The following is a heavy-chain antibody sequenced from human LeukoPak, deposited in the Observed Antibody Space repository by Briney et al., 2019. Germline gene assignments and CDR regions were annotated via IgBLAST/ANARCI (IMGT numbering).Heavy chain of an antibody. CDR2: ISSSSSYI. CDR3: ARELGTSNFDY. D-gene: IGHD7-27*01. V-gene: IGHV3-21*01. CDR1: GFTFSSYT. J-gene: IGHJ4*02. Sequence: GGSLRLSCAASGFTFSSYTMNWVRQAPGNGLEWVSSISSSSSYIYYADSMKGRFTISRDNAKNSLYLQMNSLRAEDTAVYYCARELGTSNFDYWGQGTLVTVSS.